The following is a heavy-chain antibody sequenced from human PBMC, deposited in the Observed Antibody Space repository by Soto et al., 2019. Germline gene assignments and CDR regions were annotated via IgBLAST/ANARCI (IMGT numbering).Heavy chain of an antibody. CDR3: ARGYSGSFNDY. D-gene: IGHD5-12*01. J-gene: IGHJ4*02. CDR2: IIPILGIA. Sequence: QVQLVKSGAEVKKPGSSVKVSCKASGGTFSSYTISWVRQAPRQGLEWMGRIIPILGIANYAQKFQGRVTITADKSTSTAYMELSSLRSEDTAVYYCARGYSGSFNDYWGQGTLVTVSS. CDR1: GGTFSSYT. V-gene: IGHV1-69*02.